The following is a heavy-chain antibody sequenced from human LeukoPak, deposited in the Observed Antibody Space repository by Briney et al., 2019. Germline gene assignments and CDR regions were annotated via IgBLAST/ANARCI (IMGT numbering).Heavy chain of an antibody. Sequence: PSETLSLTCTVSGGSISSYYWSWIRQPAGKGLEWLGRIYTSGSTNYNPSLKSRVTMSVDTSKNQFSLKLSSVTAADTAVYYCARDGYYYDSSGYGLDYWGQGTLVTVSS. D-gene: IGHD3-22*01. J-gene: IGHJ4*02. V-gene: IGHV4-4*07. CDR2: IYTSGST. CDR3: ARDGYYYDSSGYGLDY. CDR1: GGSISSYY.